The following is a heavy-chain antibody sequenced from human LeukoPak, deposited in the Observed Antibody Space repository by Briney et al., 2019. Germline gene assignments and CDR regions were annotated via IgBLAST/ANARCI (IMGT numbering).Heavy chain of an antibody. D-gene: IGHD6-13*01. J-gene: IGHJ4*02. CDR1: GGSISSNNW. V-gene: IGHV4-4*02. Sequence: SGTLSLTCAVSGGSISSNNWWSWVRQPPGKGLEWIGEIYHSGSTNYNPSLKSRVIISLDKSKNQFSLKLSSVTAADTAVYYCAGGRNLQQQLVFDYWGQGTLVTVSS. CDR3: AGGRNLQQQLVFDY. CDR2: IYHSGST.